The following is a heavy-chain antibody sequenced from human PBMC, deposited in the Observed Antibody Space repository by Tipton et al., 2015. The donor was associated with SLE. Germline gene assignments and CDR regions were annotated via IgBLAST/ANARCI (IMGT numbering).Heavy chain of an antibody. V-gene: IGHV3-74*01. CDR3: AREEREWTHGYFDL. CDR1: GISFRSYM. J-gene: IGHJ2*01. Sequence: SLRLSCTASGISFRSYMMHWVRQAPGEGLVWVARISTDGSSTSYADSVKGRFTISRDNAKNTLYLQMNSLGAEDTAVYYCAREEREWTHGYFDLWGRGTLVTVSS. D-gene: IGHD2-8*01. CDR2: ISTDGSST.